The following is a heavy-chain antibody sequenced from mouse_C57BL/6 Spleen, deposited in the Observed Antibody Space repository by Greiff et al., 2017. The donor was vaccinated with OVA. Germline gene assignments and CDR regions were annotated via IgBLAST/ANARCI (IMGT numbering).Heavy chain of an antibody. D-gene: IGHD3-2*02. Sequence: QVQLQQSGAELVRPGSSVKLSCKASGYTFSSYWMHWVKQRPIQGLEWIGNIDPSDSETHYNQKFKDKATLTVDKSSSTAYMQLSSLTSEDSAVYYCARFGAQATLAWFAYWGQGTLVTVSA. CDR2: IDPSDSET. CDR1: GYTFSSYW. CDR3: ARFGAQATLAWFAY. J-gene: IGHJ3*01. V-gene: IGHV1-52*01.